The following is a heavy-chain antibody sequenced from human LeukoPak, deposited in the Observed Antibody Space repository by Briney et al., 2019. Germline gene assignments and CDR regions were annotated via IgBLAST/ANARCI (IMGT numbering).Heavy chain of an antibody. CDR3: ARGRTVTTSLDY. Sequence: SETLSLTCAVYGGSFSGYYWSWIRQPPGKGLEWIGEINHSGSTNYNPSLKSRVTVSVDTSKNQFSLKLSSVTAADTAVYYCARGRTVTTSLDYWGQGTLVTVSS. D-gene: IGHD4-17*01. V-gene: IGHV4-34*01. J-gene: IGHJ4*02. CDR2: INHSGST. CDR1: GGSFSGYY.